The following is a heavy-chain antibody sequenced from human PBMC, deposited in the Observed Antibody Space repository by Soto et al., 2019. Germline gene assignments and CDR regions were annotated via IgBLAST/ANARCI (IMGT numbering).Heavy chain of an antibody. CDR2: IYYSGST. V-gene: IGHV4-61*01. CDR1: GGSVSSGSYY. CDR3: AGDFVLWFSFDY. J-gene: IGHJ4*02. Sequence: SETLSLTCTVSGGSVSSGSYYWSWIRQPPGKGLEWIGYIYYSGSTNYNPSLKSRVTISVDTSKNQFSLKLSSVTAADTAVYWRAGDFVLWFSFDYWGQGTLVTVSS. D-gene: IGHD3-10*01.